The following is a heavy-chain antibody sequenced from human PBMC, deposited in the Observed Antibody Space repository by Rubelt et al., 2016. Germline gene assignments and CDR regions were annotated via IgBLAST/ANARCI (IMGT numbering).Heavy chain of an antibody. CDR2: IDWDDDK. Sequence: QVTLRESGPALVKPTQTLTLTCTLSGFSLSTSGMCVSLIRQPPGKALEWLARIDWDDDKRYSPSLKTRLTVTKDTSTNQVVLTMTNMDPVDTATYYCAHRGGSGTSYSSWGQGTLVTVSS. CDR3: AHRGGSGTSYSS. D-gene: IGHD3-10*01. CDR1: GFSLSTSGMC. J-gene: IGHJ5*02. V-gene: IGHV2-5*08.